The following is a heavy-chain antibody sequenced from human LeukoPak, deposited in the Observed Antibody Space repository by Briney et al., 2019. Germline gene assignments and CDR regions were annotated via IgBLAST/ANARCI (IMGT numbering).Heavy chain of an antibody. CDR2: MNPNSGNT. Sequence: GASVKVSCKASGYTFTSYDINWVRQATGQGLEWMGWMNPNSGNTGYAQKFQGRVTITRNTSISTAYMELSSLRSEDTAVYYCARGCYCSSTSCYYWFDPWGQGTLVTVSS. J-gene: IGHJ5*02. D-gene: IGHD2-2*01. V-gene: IGHV1-8*03. CDR3: ARGCYCSSTSCYYWFDP. CDR1: GYTFTSYD.